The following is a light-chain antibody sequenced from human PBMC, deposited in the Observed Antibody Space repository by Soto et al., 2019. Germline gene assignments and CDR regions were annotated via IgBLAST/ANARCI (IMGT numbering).Light chain of an antibody. V-gene: IGLV1-51*01. Sequence: QSVLTQPPSVSAAPGQKVTISCSGSSSNIGNNYVYWYQQLPGTAPKLLIYDNDKRPSGIPDRFSGSKSGTSATLGIAGLQTGDEADYYCETWDISLSVVFGGGTKLTVL. CDR2: DND. CDR3: ETWDISLSVV. J-gene: IGLJ2*01. CDR1: SSNIGNNY.